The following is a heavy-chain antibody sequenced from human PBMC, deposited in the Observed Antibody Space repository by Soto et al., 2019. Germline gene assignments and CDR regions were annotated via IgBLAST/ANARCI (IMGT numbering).Heavy chain of an antibody. J-gene: IGHJ3*02. CDR1: GFTFSSYA. V-gene: IGHV3-30-3*01. CDR3: ARGDSSSSRDAFDI. D-gene: IGHD6-6*01. CDR2: ISYDGSNK. Sequence: QVQLVESGGGVVQPGRSLRLSCAASGFTFSSYAMHWVRQAPGKGLEWVAVISYDGSNKYYADSVKGRFTISRDNSKNTVYLRMKSLRAEDRAVYYCARGDSSSSRDAFDIWGQGTIVTVAS.